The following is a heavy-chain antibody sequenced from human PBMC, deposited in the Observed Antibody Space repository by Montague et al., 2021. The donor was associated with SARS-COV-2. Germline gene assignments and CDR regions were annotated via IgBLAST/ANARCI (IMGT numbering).Heavy chain of an antibody. CDR3: ARDLWWWLSVEGSCDS. D-gene: IGHD2-15*01. CDR2: IYYSGST. Sequence: SETLSLTCTVSGGSISSSSYYWGWIRQPPGKGLEWIGSIYYSGSTYYNPSLKSRVTISVDTSKNQFSLKLSSVTAADTAVYYCARDLWWWLSVEGSCDSWGQGTLVTVSS. CDR1: GGSISSSSYY. V-gene: IGHV4-39*07. J-gene: IGHJ4*02.